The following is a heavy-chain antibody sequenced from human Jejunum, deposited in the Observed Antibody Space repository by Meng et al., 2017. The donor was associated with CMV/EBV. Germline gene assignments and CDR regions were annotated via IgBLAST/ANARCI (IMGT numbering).Heavy chain of an antibody. CDR3: ARRSMTSLGG. D-gene: IGHD3-16*01. CDR1: GYTFTGHY. CDR2: INPKSGDT. V-gene: IGHV1-2*02. J-gene: IGHJ4*02. Sequence: SCKASGYTFTGHYLHWVRQAPGKGLEWMGWINPKSGDTKYPQKFQDRVTMTRDTSIDTAYLEVSSLTSDDTAVYYCARRSMTSLGGWGQGTLVTVSS.